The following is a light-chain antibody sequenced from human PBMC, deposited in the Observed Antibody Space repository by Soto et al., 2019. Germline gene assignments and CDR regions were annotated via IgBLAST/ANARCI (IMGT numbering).Light chain of an antibody. CDR3: QQYNSYWT. Sequence: DIQMTQSPSTLSASVGDRVTITCRASQSISSWLAWYQQKPGKAPKLLIYKASSLESGVPSRLSGSGSGTEFTLTISSLQPYDFATYYCQQYNSYWTFGQGTNVYIK. J-gene: IGKJ1*01. CDR1: QSISSW. CDR2: KAS. V-gene: IGKV1-5*03.